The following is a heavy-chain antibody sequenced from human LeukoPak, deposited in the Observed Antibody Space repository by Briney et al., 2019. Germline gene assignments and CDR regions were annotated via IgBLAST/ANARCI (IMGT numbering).Heavy chain of an antibody. CDR2: IWYDGSNK. J-gene: IGHJ5*02. D-gene: IGHD2-8*01. CDR1: GFTFSSYG. CDR3: ARPNLADVWNRFDT. Sequence: QPWGVLRLSCAASGFTFSSYGMHWVRQAPGKGLEWVAIIWYDGSNKYYADSVKGRFTISRDNSKSTLYLQMDSLRAEDTAVYHCARPNLADVWNRFDTWGQGTLVTVSS. V-gene: IGHV3-33*01.